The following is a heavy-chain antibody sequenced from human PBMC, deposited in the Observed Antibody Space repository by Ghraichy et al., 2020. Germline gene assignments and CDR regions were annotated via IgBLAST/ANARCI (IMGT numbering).Heavy chain of an antibody. CDR3: ARIRYWGYSSGWYDY. V-gene: IGHV3-66*01. CDR1: GFTVSSNY. Sequence: GGSLRLSCAASGFTVSSNYMSWVRQAPGKGLEWVSVIYSGGSTYYADSVKGRFTISRDNSKNTLYLQMNSLRAEDTAVYYCARIRYWGYSSGWYDYWGQGTLVTVSS. CDR2: IYSGGST. D-gene: IGHD6-19*01. J-gene: IGHJ4*02.